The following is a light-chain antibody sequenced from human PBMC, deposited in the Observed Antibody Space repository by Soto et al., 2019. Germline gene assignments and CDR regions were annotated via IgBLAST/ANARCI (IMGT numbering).Light chain of an antibody. CDR2: GAS. J-gene: IGKJ4*01. CDR3: QQYHTWPIT. Sequence: EVVMTQSPDTLSVSPGERATLSCRASQSVSSNLAWYQQKLGQAPRLLISGASTGATGIPARFSGSGSGTEFTLTISSLQSEDCAIYYCQQYHTWPITFGGGTKVDIK. CDR1: QSVSSN. V-gene: IGKV3-15*01.